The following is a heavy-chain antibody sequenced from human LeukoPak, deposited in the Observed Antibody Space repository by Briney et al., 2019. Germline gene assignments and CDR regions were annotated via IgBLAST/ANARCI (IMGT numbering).Heavy chain of an antibody. CDR2: ISYDGSNK. D-gene: IGHD2-15*01. Sequence: GGSLRLSCAASGFTFSSWGMHWVRQAPGKGLEWVAIISYDGSNKYYADSVKGRFTISRDNSKNTLCLQMNSLRAEDTAVYYCAKPGYCSGGGCLNWFDPWGQGTQVTVSS. V-gene: IGHV3-30*18. CDR3: AKPGYCSGGGCLNWFDP. CDR1: GFTFSSWG. J-gene: IGHJ5*02.